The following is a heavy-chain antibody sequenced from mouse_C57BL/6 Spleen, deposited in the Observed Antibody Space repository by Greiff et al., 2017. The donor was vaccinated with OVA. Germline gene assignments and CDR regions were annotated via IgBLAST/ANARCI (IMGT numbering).Heavy chain of an antibody. D-gene: IGHD1-1*01. CDR2: INPRTGGT. Sequence: VQLQQSGPELVKPGASVKISCKASGYSFTGYYMNWVKQSPEKSLEWIGEINPRTGGTTYNQKFKAKATLTVDKSSSTAYMQLKSLTAEDSAVYYGARRDGSSYYAMDYWGQGTSVTVSS. CDR3: ARRDGSSYYAMDY. J-gene: IGHJ4*01. CDR1: GYSFTGYY. V-gene: IGHV1-42*01.